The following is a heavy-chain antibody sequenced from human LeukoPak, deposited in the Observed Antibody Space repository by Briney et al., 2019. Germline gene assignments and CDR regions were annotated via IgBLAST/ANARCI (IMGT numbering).Heavy chain of an antibody. J-gene: IGHJ6*03. CDR3: ARDFGPPRGNFGGYYMDV. CDR1: GYIFTNFG. CDR2: MNPNSGNT. D-gene: IGHD3/OR15-3a*01. V-gene: IGHV1-8*03. Sequence: ASVKVSCKASGYIFTNFGINWVRQATGQGLEWMGWMNPNSGNTGYAQKFQGRVTITRNTSISTAYMELSSLRSEDTAVYYCARDFGPPRGNFGGYYMDVWGKGTTVTVSS.